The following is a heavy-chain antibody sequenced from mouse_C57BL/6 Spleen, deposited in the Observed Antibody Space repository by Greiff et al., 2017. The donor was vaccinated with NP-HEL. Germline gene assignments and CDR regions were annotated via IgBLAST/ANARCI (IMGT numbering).Heavy chain of an antibody. D-gene: IGHD1-1*01. CDR2: IYPGDGDT. J-gene: IGHJ4*01. V-gene: IGHV1-82*01. CDR3: ARNYYGSSYNAMDD. CDR1: GYAFSSSW. Sequence: QVQLQQSGPELVKPGASVKLSCKASGYAFSSSWMNWVKQRPGKGLEWIGRIYPGDGDTNYNGKFKGQATLTADKSSSTAYMQLSSLTSEDSAVYFCARNYYGSSYNAMDDWGQGTSVTVSS.